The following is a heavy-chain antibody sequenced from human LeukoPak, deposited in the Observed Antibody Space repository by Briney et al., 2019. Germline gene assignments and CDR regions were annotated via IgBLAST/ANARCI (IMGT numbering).Heavy chain of an antibody. J-gene: IGHJ5*02. Sequence: SETLSLTCAVYGGSFSGYYWSWIRQPPGKGLEWIGEINHSGSTNYNPSLKSRVTISVDTSKNQFSLKLSSVTAADTAVYYCARGGITMVRGVPFWFDPWGQGTLVTVSS. CDR1: GGSFSGYY. D-gene: IGHD3-10*01. V-gene: IGHV4-34*01. CDR2: INHSGST. CDR3: ARGGITMVRGVPFWFDP.